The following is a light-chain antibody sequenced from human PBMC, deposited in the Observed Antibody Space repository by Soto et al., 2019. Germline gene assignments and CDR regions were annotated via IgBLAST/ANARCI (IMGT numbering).Light chain of an antibody. CDR2: GAS. CDR1: QTISSF. J-gene: IGKJ1*01. V-gene: IGKV3-15*01. Sequence: DIVLTQSPATLRFAPLEIATLSCMASQTISSFLAWYQQKPGQAPRLLIYGASTRATDMPGRFSGRGAGEEFTITISSLQQEDFEVYYCQQYRSWPSTCGQGTKGDIK. CDR3: QQYRSWPST.